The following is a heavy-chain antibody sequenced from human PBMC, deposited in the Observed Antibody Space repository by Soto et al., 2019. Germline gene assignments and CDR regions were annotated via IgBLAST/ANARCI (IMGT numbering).Heavy chain of an antibody. D-gene: IGHD3-10*02. CDR1: GFTFSSYG. CDR2: ISYDGSNK. Sequence: QVQLVESGGGVVQPGRSLRLSCAASGFTFSSYGMHWVRQAPGKGLEWVAVISYDGSNKYYADSVKGRFTISRDNSKNTLYLQMNSMRAEDTAVYYCAYDRGVVVSAVRYFQHWGQGTLVTVTS. V-gene: IGHV3-30*03. CDR3: AYDRGVVVSAVRYFQH. J-gene: IGHJ1*01.